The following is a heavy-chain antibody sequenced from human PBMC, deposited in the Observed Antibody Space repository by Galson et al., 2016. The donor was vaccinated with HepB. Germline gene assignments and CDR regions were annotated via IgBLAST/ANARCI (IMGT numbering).Heavy chain of an antibody. CDR2: IKPDGTEK. V-gene: IGHV3-7*03. Sequence: SLRLSCAASGFTFTNYWMSWVRQAPGKGLEWVANIKPDGTEKYYVDSVKGRFTISRDKSKNTLYLQMNSLRAEDTAVYYCARDRTSGYETTLDYWGQGTLVTVSS. CDR1: GFTFTNYW. CDR3: ARDRTSGYETTLDY. D-gene: IGHD5-12*01. J-gene: IGHJ4*02.